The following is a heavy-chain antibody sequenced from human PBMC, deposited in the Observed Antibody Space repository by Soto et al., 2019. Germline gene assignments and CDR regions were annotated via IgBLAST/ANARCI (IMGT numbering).Heavy chain of an antibody. V-gene: IGHV4-4*02. CDR2: IYHSGST. D-gene: IGHD5-12*01. J-gene: IGHJ4*02. CDR3: ARDPSALLRGYSGSLPGY. CDR1: GGSISSSNW. Sequence: QVQLQESGPGLVKPSGTLSLTCAVSGGSISSSNWWSWVRQPPGKGLEWIGEIYHSGSTNYNPSRKSRVTLSVDKSKTQFSLKLSSVTAAETAVYYCARDPSALLRGYSGSLPGYWGQGTLVTVSS.